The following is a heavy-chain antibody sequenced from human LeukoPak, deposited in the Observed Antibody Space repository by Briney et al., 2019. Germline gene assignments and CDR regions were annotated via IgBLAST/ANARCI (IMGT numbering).Heavy chain of an antibody. J-gene: IGHJ3*02. V-gene: IGHV3-9*01. CDR2: ISWNSGKT. CDR3: AKETHSTMVPGYAFDI. D-gene: IGHD2-8*01. CDR1: GFTFDDYA. Sequence: PGRSLRLSCAASGFTFDDYAIHWVRQAPGKGLEWVSGISWNSGKTVYADSVKGRFTISRDNAKNSVYLQMDSLRAEDTALYYCAKETHSTMVPGYAFDIWGQGTMVTVSS.